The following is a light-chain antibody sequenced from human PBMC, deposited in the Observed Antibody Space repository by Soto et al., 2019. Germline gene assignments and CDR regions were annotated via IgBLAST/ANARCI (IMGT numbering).Light chain of an antibody. J-gene: IGKJ1*01. CDR1: HNVRSS. CDR2: GAS. CDR3: QQYNEWPET. V-gene: IGKV3-15*01. Sequence: EIVMTQSPATLSVSPGERATLSCRASHNVRSSLAWYQQKAGQAPRLLIHGASTRATGIPGRFSGSGSGTEFTLIISSLQSEDVAVYYCQQYNEWPETFGHGTRVEIK.